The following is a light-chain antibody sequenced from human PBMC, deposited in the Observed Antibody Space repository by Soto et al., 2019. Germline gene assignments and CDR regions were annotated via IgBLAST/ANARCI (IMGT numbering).Light chain of an antibody. CDR3: QQASSFPST. CDR1: QGISSW. V-gene: IGKV1-12*01. CDR2: AAS. Sequence: DVPLPPSPSAVARSVGDGMHMPSRASQGISSWLAWYQKKPGKAPTLLIYAASSLQSGVPSRFSGSESGTDFTLTISRLQPEDCAICYCQQASSFPSTFSRGTRLE. J-gene: IGKJ5*01.